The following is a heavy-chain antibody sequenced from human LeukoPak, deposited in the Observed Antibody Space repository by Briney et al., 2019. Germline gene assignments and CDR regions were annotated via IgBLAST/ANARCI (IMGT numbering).Heavy chain of an antibody. CDR1: GGSFSGYY. V-gene: IGHV4-59*12. CDR3: AGSAYSSSWSLGY. CDR2: IYYSGST. J-gene: IGHJ4*02. D-gene: IGHD6-13*01. Sequence: SETLSLTCAVYGGSFSGYYWSWIRQPPGKGLEWIGYIYYSGSTKYNPSLKSRLTISVDTSKNQFSLKLSSVTAADTAVYYCAGSAYSSSWSLGYWGQGTLVTVSS.